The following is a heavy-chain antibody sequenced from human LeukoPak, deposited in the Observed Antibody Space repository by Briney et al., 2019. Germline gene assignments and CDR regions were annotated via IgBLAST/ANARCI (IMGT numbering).Heavy chain of an antibody. CDR2: IYYSGST. V-gene: IGHV4-59*01. Sequence: QASETLSLTCTVSGGSISSYYWSWIRQPPGKGLEWIGYIYYSGSTNYNPSLKSRVTISVDTSKNQFSLKLSSVTAADTAVYYCARSGIAALYGMDVWGQGTTVTVSS. CDR3: ARSGIAALYGMDV. D-gene: IGHD6-6*01. J-gene: IGHJ6*02. CDR1: GGSISSYY.